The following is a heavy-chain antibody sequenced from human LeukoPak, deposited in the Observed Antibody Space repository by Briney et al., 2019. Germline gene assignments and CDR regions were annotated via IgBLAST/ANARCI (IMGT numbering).Heavy chain of an antibody. D-gene: IGHD7-27*01. CDR2: INHSGST. Sequence: SETLSLTCAVYGGSFSGYYWSWIRQPPGKGLEWIGEINHSGSTNYNPSLKSRVTISVDTSKNQFSLKLSSVTAADTAVYYCARDGEASWGQGTLVIVSS. CDR3: ARDGEAS. J-gene: IGHJ4*02. CDR1: GGSFSGYY. V-gene: IGHV4-34*01.